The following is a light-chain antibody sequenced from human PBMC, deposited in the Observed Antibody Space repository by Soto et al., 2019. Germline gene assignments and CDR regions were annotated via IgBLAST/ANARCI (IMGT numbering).Light chain of an antibody. CDR3: QQYNSFPLT. Sequence: DIQMTQSPSTLSASVGDRVTITCRASQSMSVWLAWYQQKPGTAPKLLIYKASSLESGVPTRFSGSGSGTEFTLTISSLQPDDSATYYCQQYNSFPLTFGPGTKVDIK. CDR1: QSMSVW. V-gene: IGKV1-5*03. J-gene: IGKJ3*01. CDR2: KAS.